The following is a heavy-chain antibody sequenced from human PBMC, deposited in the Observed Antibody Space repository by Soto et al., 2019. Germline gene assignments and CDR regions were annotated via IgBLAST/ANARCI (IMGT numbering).Heavy chain of an antibody. J-gene: IGHJ4*02. CDR1: VYTFSSYA. V-gene: IGHV1-69*01. CDR2: ILPMFGTA. CDR3: ARVGPAHYYDSSGYYSPLDY. D-gene: IGHD3-22*01. Sequence: QVQLVQSGAEVKKPGSSVKVSCKASVYTFSSYASNWVRQAPGQGLEWMGGILPMFGTATYAQKFKGRVTSTAGESTSTVYMELSSLRSEDTDVYYCARVGPAHYYDSSGYYSPLDYWGQGTLVTVSS.